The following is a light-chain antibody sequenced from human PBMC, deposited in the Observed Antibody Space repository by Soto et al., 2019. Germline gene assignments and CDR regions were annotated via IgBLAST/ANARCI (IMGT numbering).Light chain of an antibody. CDR2: GAS. CDR1: QTVTGNY. Sequence: ENVLTQSPGTLSLSPGERATLSCRASQTVTGNYLAWYQQKPGQAPRLLVYGASSRATGIPDRFSGRGSGRDIALIITRLQPNDSAVYYCHHYCASPHHVSSPRPFGEGTKVEIK. V-gene: IGKV3-20*01. CDR3: HHYCASPHHVSSPRP. J-gene: IGKJ4*01.